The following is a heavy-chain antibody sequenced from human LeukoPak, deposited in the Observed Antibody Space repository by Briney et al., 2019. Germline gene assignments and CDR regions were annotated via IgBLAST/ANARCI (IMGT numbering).Heavy chain of an antibody. D-gene: IGHD3-22*01. V-gene: IGHV3-21*01. CDR3: ASSQTTDYYDSSGYFPGFDY. Sequence: GGSLRLSCAASGFTFSSYSMNWVRQAPGKGLEWVSSISSSSSYIYYADSVKGRFTISRDNAKNSLYLQMNSLRAEDTAVYYCASSQTTDYYDSSGYFPGFDYWGQGTLVTVSS. J-gene: IGHJ4*02. CDR2: ISSSSSYI. CDR1: GFTFSSYS.